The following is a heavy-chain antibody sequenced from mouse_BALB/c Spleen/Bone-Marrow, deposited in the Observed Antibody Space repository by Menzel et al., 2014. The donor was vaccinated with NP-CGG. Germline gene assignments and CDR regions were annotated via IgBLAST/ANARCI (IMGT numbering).Heavy chain of an antibody. CDR1: GFSLTSYG. CDR3: ARNYYGSSAY. CDR2: IWSGGST. Sequence: VQLQQSGPGLLQPSQSLSITCTVSGFSLTSYGVHWVRQSPGKGLEWLGVIWSGGSTDYNAAFVSRLSISKDNSKSQVFFKMNSLQANDTAIYYCARNYYGSSAYWGQGTLVTVSA. V-gene: IGHV2-2*02. D-gene: IGHD1-1*01. J-gene: IGHJ3*01.